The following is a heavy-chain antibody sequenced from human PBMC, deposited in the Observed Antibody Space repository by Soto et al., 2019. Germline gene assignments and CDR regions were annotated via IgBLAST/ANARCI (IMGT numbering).Heavy chain of an antibody. J-gene: IGHJ4*02. CDR3: TREQTSTVVTQ. CDR1: GDSISNYY. CDR2: VYYTGST. V-gene: IGHV4-59*01. Sequence: SETLSLTCTVSGDSISNYYWSWIRQPPGKGLEWIGCVYYTGSTNYNPSLKSRVTISVDTSKNQFSLKLSSVTAADTAVYYCTREQTSTVVTQWGQGTLVTVSS. D-gene: IGHD4-17*01.